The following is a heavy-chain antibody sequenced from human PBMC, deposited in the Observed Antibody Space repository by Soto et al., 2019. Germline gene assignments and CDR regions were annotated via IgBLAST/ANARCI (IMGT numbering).Heavy chain of an antibody. Sequence: PSETLSLTCAVHGGSFSGYYWSWIRQPPGRGLEWIGEINHSGSTNYNPSLKSRVTISVDTSKNQFSLKLSSVTAADTAVYYCARDWGHFDYYYGMDVWGQGTTVTVSS. V-gene: IGHV4-34*01. D-gene: IGHD2-21*01. J-gene: IGHJ6*02. CDR1: GGSFSGYY. CDR3: ARDWGHFDYYYGMDV. CDR2: INHSGST.